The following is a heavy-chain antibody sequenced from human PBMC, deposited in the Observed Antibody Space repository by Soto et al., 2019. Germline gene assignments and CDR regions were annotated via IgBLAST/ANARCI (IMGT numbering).Heavy chain of an antibody. CDR3: AKDGET. Sequence: QVQLVESGGGVVQPGRSLRLSCAASGFTFSNYGMHWVRQAPGKGLEWVAVIWYDGRNTYYADSVKGRFTISRDNSKKTLYLQMNSLRAEDTAVYYCAKDGETWGQGTLVTVSS. V-gene: IGHV3-30*18. D-gene: IGHD3-10*01. J-gene: IGHJ5*02. CDR2: IWYDGRNT. CDR1: GFTFSNYG.